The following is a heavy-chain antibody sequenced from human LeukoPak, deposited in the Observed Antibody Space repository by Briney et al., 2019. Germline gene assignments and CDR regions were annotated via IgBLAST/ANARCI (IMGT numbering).Heavy chain of an antibody. D-gene: IGHD3-9*01. V-gene: IGHV1-18*04. CDR3: AREPYDILTGYLGSRFDP. Sequence: ASVKVSCKASGYTFTSYGISWVRQAPGQGLEWMGWISAYNGNTNYAQKLQGRVTMTTDTSTSTAYMELRSLRSDDTAVYYCAREPYDILTGYLGSRFDPWGQGTPVTVSS. CDR2: ISAYNGNT. CDR1: GYTFTSYG. J-gene: IGHJ5*02.